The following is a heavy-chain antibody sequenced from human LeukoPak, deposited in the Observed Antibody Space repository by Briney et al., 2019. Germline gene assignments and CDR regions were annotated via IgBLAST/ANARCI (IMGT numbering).Heavy chain of an antibody. CDR1: GFTFSSYG. J-gene: IGHJ4*02. CDR3: ARDKQVVVGATTAYDY. CDR2: ISGSGGST. V-gene: IGHV3-23*01. Sequence: GGSLRLSCAASGFTFSSYGMSWVRQAPGKGLEWVSAISGSGGSTYYADSVKGRFTISRDNSKNTVYLKMNSLRAEDTAVYYCARDKQVVVGATTAYDYWGQGTLVTVSS. D-gene: IGHD1-26*01.